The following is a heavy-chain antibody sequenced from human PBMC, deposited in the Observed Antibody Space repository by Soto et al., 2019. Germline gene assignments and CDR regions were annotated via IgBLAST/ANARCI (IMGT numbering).Heavy chain of an antibody. Sequence: WXSVKVACKASGYTFTSYAMHWVRQAPGQRLEWMGWINAGNGNTKYSQKFQGRVTITRDTSASTAYMELSSLRSEDTAVYYCARVLAHYYYYGMDVWGQGTTVTVSS. J-gene: IGHJ6*02. V-gene: IGHV1-3*01. CDR3: ARVLAHYYYYGMDV. D-gene: IGHD3-3*02. CDR1: GYTFTSYA. CDR2: INAGNGNT.